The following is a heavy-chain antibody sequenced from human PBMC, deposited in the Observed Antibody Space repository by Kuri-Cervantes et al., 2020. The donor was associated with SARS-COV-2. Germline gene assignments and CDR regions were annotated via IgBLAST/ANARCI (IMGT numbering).Heavy chain of an antibody. CDR1: GFTFNSYS. D-gene: IGHD2-15*01. CDR2: ISTSSSYI. J-gene: IGHJ1*01. CDR3: AKWGGYCSGGSCSLPFQH. V-gene: IGHV3-21*04. Sequence: GESLKISCAASGFTFNSYSMNWVRQAPGKGLEWVSSISTSSSYIYYADSVKGRFTISRDTAKNSLYLQMNSLRAEDTAVYYCAKWGGYCSGGSCSLPFQHWGQGTLVTVSS.